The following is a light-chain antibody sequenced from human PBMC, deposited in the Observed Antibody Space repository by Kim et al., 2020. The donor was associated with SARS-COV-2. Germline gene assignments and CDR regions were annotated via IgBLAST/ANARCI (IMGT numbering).Light chain of an antibody. J-gene: IGLJ3*02. CDR1: ALPKKY. CDR2: KDS. V-gene: IGLV3-25*03. Sequence: SPGQTDRITCAGDALPKKYAYWYQQKPGQAPVIVIYKDSERPTGIPERFSGSSSETTVTLTISGVQAEDEADYYCQSADSSGTYEVFGGGTQLTVL. CDR3: QSADSSGTYEV.